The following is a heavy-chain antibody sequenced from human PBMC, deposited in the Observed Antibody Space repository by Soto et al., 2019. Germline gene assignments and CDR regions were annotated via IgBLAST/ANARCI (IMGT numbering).Heavy chain of an antibody. D-gene: IGHD3-10*01. J-gene: IGHJ4*02. CDR3: ATGYGSGYRAFEY. CDR2: VNPILSMS. Sequence: QVQLVQSGAEVKRPGSSVKVSCKASGDTFSFYSINWVRQAPGLGLEWMGRVNPILSMSNYAQRFQGRVTMTADKSTSTAYMDLSGLRSEDTAMYYCATGYGSGYRAFEYWGQGALVTVSS. CDR1: GDTFSFYS. V-gene: IGHV1-69*04.